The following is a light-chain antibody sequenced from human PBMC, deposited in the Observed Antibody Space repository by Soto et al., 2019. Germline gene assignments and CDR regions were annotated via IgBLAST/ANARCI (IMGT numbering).Light chain of an antibody. CDR3: QQYGSSPVT. J-gene: IGKJ1*01. Sequence: EIVLTQSPGTLSLSPGERATLSCRASQSVSSSYLAWYQQKPGQAPRLLIYGASSRATGIPDRFSGSGSGTDFTLTISRLEPEDFEVYYCQQYGSSPVTFGQGTKVEIK. CDR1: QSVSSSY. V-gene: IGKV3-20*01. CDR2: GAS.